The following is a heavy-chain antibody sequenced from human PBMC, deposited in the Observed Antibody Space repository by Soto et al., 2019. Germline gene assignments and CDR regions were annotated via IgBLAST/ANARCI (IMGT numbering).Heavy chain of an antibody. D-gene: IGHD3-3*01. CDR3: ARNGYDFWSGYYIPLDY. Sequence: SETLSLTCTVSGGSISSSSYYWGWIRQPPGKGLEWIGSIYYSGSTYYNPSLKSRVTISVDTSKNQFSLKLSSVTAADTAVYYCARNGYDFWSGYYIPLDYWGQGTLVTVSS. J-gene: IGHJ4*02. V-gene: IGHV4-39*01. CDR1: GGSISSSSYY. CDR2: IYYSGST.